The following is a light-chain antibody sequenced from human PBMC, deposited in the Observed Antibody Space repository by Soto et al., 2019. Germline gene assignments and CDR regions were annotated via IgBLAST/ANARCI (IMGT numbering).Light chain of an antibody. Sequence: DIQMTQSPSFVSASVGDRVTLTCRASQGISRWLAWYQQRPGKAPKMLIYGASILQGGVPSRFSGSGSGTDFTLTISSLQPEDSATYYCQQANSFPRTFGGGTKVEIK. CDR1: QGISRW. J-gene: IGKJ4*01. CDR2: GAS. CDR3: QQANSFPRT. V-gene: IGKV1D-12*01.